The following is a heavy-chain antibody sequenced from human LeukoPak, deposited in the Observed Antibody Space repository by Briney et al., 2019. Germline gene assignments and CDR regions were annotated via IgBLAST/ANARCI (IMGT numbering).Heavy chain of an antibody. Sequence: GGTLRLSCVGSGFTFNNAWMSWFRQSPGKGLEWVGRIQSKTTGGTTDYAAPVKGRFTISRDDSKNTLYLQMKSLKTEDTAVYYCTTERSGAFHYWGQGALVTVSS. D-gene: IGHD3-3*01. CDR1: GFTFNNAW. CDR2: IQSKTTGGTT. CDR3: TTERSGAFHY. V-gene: IGHV3-15*01. J-gene: IGHJ4*02.